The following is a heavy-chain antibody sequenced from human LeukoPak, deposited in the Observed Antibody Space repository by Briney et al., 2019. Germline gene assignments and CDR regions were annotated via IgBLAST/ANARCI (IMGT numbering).Heavy chain of an antibody. Sequence: GGSLRLSCAASGFTFSSYGMHWVRQASGKGLEWVGRIRSKANSYATAYAASVKGRFTISRDDSKNTAYLQMNSLKTEDTAVYYCTRSRLAEYGMDVWGQGTTVTVSS. V-gene: IGHV3-73*01. CDR1: GFTFSSYG. CDR3: TRSRLAEYGMDV. D-gene: IGHD1-14*01. J-gene: IGHJ6*02. CDR2: IRSKANSYAT.